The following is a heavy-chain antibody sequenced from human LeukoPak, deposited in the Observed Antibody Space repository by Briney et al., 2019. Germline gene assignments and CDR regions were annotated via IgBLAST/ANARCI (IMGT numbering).Heavy chain of an antibody. V-gene: IGHV3-48*04. D-gene: IGHD3-16*01. Sequence: GGSLRLSCAASGFPFRSYNMNWVRQAPGKGLEWISYISADSTTVHYSDSVKGRFTISRDNAKNSLYLQMNSLRAEDTAVYYCARDKAGGGASYDYWGQGVLVIASS. J-gene: IGHJ4*02. CDR3: ARDKAGGGASYDY. CDR1: GFPFRSYN. CDR2: ISADSTTV.